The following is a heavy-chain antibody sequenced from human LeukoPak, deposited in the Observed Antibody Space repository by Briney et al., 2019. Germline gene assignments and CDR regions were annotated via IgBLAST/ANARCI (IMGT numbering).Heavy chain of an antibody. CDR2: ISGSGGNT. D-gene: IGHD6-19*01. CDR3: AKGPWLAYPYYFDY. Sequence: GGSLRPSCAASGFTFSSYAMSWVRQAPGKGLEWVSAISGSGGNTYFADSVKGRFTISRDNSKNTLYLQMNSLRAEDTAVYYCAKGPWLAYPYYFDYWGQGTLVTVSS. J-gene: IGHJ4*02. V-gene: IGHV3-23*01. CDR1: GFTFSSYA.